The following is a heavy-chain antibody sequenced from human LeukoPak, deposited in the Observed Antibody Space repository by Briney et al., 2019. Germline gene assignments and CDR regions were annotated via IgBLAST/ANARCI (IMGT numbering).Heavy chain of an antibody. Sequence: ASVKVSCKASGYTFTGYYMHWVLQAPGQGLEWMGWINPNSGGTNYAQKFQGRVTMTRDTSISTAYMELSRLRSDDTAVYYCARDWLGLGEYWSFDRWGRGTLVTVSS. CDR3: ARDWLGLGEYWSFDR. J-gene: IGHJ2*01. CDR1: GYTFTGYY. CDR2: INPNSGGT. V-gene: IGHV1-2*02. D-gene: IGHD6-19*01.